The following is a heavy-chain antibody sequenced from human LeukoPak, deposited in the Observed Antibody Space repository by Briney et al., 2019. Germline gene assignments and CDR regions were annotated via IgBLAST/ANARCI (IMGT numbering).Heavy chain of an antibody. CDR2: ISSSGSTI. J-gene: IGHJ6*02. D-gene: IGHD1-14*01. Sequence: LSLTCTVSGFSISNYDWSWIRQPPGKGLEWVSYISSSGSTIYYADSVKGRFTISRDNTKNSLYLQMNSLRAEDTAVYYCAAGTPYYYAMDVWGQGTTVTVSS. V-gene: IGHV3-11*04. CDR3: AAGTPYYYAMDV. CDR1: GFSISNYD.